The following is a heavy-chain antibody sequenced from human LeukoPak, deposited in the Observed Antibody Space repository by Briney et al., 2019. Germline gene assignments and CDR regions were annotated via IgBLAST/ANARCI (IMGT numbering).Heavy chain of an antibody. D-gene: IGHD3-9*01. V-gene: IGHV1-8*01. CDR1: GYTFTSYD. Sequence: ASVKVSCEASGYTFTSYDINWVRQATGQGLEWMGWMNPNSGNTGYAQKFQGRVTMTRNTSISTAYMELSSLRSEDTAVYYCARVPDILTGYYYYYYGMDVWGQGTTVTVSS. CDR2: MNPNSGNT. J-gene: IGHJ6*02. CDR3: ARVPDILTGYYYYYYGMDV.